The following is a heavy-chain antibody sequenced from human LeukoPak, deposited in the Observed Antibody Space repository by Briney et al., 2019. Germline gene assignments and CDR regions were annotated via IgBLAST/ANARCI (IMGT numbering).Heavy chain of an antibody. J-gene: IGHJ6*02. V-gene: IGHV4-59*12. D-gene: IGHD1-20*01. CDR1: GGSISSSY. Sequence: SETLSLTCTVSGGSISSSYWSWIRQPPGKGLEWIGYIYYTGNTNYNPSLKSRVTISVDTSKKQFSLKLNSVTAADTAVYYCARDPSLFSRYNWSDIPYHYGMDVWGQGTTVTVSS. CDR3: ARDPSLFSRYNWSDIPYHYGMDV. CDR2: IYYTGNT.